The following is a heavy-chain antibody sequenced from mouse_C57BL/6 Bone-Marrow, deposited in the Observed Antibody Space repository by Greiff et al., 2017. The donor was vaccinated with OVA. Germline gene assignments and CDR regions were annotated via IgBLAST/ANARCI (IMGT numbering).Heavy chain of an antibody. CDR2: IYPGSGSP. Sequence: VQLQQSGAELVKPGASVKMSCKASGYTFTSYWITWVKQRPGQGLEWIGDIYPGSGSPNYNEKFKSKATLTVDPSSSTAYLQLSSLTSEDSAVYYCARIEDYYGSSYEYFDYWGQGTTLTVSS. D-gene: IGHD1-1*01. CDR3: ARIEDYYGSSYEYFDY. V-gene: IGHV1-55*01. J-gene: IGHJ2*01. CDR1: GYTFTSYW.